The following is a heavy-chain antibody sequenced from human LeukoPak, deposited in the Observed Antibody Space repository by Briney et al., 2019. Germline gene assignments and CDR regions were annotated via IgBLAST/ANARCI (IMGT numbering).Heavy chain of an antibody. CDR3: ARRGGVGPIDY. D-gene: IGHD1-26*01. V-gene: IGHV4-34*01. J-gene: IGHJ4*02. CDR2: INHSGST. Sequence: TSETLSLTCAVYGGSFSGYYWSWIRQPPGKGLEWIGEINHSGSTNYNPSLKSRVTISVDTSKNQFSLKLSSVTAADTAVYYCARRGGVGPIDYWGQGTLVTVSS. CDR1: GGSFSGYY.